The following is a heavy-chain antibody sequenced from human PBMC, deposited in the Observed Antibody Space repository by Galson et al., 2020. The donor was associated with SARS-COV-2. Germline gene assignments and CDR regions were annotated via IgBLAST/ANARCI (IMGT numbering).Heavy chain of an antibody. V-gene: IGHV4-38-2*01. CDR2: IYLSGFT. Sequence: SETLSLTCAVFGYSISSGYYWGWIRQPPGKGLEWIGIIYLSGFTYYNPSLKSRVTISLDTSKNQFSLRLSSVTAADTAVYYCARHTPQGSDLDYWGQGTLVTVSS. J-gene: IGHJ4*02. CDR3: ARHTPQGSDLDY. CDR1: GYSISSGYY.